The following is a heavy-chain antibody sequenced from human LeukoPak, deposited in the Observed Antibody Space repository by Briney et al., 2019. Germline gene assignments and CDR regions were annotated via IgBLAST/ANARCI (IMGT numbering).Heavy chain of an antibody. J-gene: IGHJ3*02. CDR2: IYYSGST. CDR3: ARFSITMVRGVTTYDAFDI. Sequence: SETLSLTCTASGGSISSYYWSWIRQPPGKGLEWIGYIYYSGSTKYNPSLKSRVTISVDTSKNQFSLKLSSVTAADTAVYYCARFSITMVRGVTTYDAFDIWGQGTMVTVSS. CDR1: GGSISSYY. V-gene: IGHV4-59*01. D-gene: IGHD3-10*01.